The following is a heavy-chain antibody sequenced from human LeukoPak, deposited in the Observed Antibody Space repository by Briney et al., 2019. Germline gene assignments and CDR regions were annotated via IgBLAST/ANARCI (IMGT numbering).Heavy chain of an antibody. V-gene: IGHV3-23*01. Sequence: PGGSLRLSCAASGFTFSSYSMNWVRQAPGKGLEWVSAISGSGGSTYYADSVKGRFTISRDNAKNTLYLQMNSLRAEDTAVYYCAKELYIVVGYWGQGTLVTVSS. CDR3: AKELYIVVGY. D-gene: IGHD2-21*01. CDR1: GFTFSSYS. J-gene: IGHJ4*02. CDR2: ISGSGGST.